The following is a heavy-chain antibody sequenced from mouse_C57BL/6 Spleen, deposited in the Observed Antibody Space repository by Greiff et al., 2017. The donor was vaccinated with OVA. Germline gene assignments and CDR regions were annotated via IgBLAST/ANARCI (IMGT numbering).Heavy chain of an antibody. J-gene: IGHJ3*01. Sequence: EVHLVESGGGLVQPGGSMKLSCVASGFTFSNYWMNWVRQSPEKGLEWVAQIRLKSDNYATHYAESVKGRFTISRDDSKSSVYLQMNNLRAEDTGIYYCTGQGDYEEDAYWGQGTLVTVSA. CDR1: GFTFSNYW. D-gene: IGHD2-4*01. CDR2: IRLKSDNYAT. CDR3: TGQGDYEEDAY. V-gene: IGHV6-3*01.